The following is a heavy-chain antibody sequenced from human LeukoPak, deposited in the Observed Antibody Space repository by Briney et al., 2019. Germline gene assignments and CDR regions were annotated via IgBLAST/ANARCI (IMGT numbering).Heavy chain of an antibody. J-gene: IGHJ6*02. D-gene: IGHD6-13*01. V-gene: IGHV4-34*01. CDR3: ARNTIIAAAGTDYYYGMDV. CDR2: INHSGST. Sequence: PSETLSLTCAVYGGSFSGYYWSWIRQPPGKGLEWIGEINHSGSTNYNPSLKSRVTISADTSKNQFSLKLSSVTAADTAVYYCARNTIIAAAGTDYYYGMDVWGQGTTVTVSS. CDR1: GGSFSGYY.